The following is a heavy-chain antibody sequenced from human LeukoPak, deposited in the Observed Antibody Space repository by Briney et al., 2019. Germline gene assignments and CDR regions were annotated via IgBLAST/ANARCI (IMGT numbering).Heavy chain of an antibody. CDR1: GGSISSNSYY. D-gene: IGHD4-11*01. CDR3: ARPTTTEDDY. Sequence: PSETLSLTCAVSGGSISSNSYYWAWVRQPPGKGLEWIGEINHSGSTNYNPSLKSRVTISVDTSKNQFSLKLSSVTAADTAVYYCARPTTTEDDYWGQGTLVTVSS. CDR2: INHSGST. V-gene: IGHV4-39*07. J-gene: IGHJ4*02.